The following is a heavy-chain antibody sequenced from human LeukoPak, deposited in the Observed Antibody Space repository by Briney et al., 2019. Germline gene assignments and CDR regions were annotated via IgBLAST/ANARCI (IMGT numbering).Heavy chain of an antibody. CDR1: GFTFDDYA. CDR2: ISWNSGSI. CDR3: AKLYGDYGYGMDV. J-gene: IGHJ6*02. V-gene: IGHV3-9*01. D-gene: IGHD4-17*01. Sequence: GGSVRLSCAASGFTFDDYAIHWVRQAPGQGLEWVSGISWNSGSIGYADSVKGRFTISRDNAKNSLYLQMNSLRAEDTALYYCAKLYGDYGYGMDVWGQGTTVTVSS.